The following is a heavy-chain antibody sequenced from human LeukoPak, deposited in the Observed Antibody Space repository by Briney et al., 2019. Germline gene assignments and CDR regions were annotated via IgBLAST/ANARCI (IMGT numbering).Heavy chain of an antibody. J-gene: IGHJ3*02. D-gene: IGHD2-15*01. CDR3: ARALDCSGGSCYSHDAFDI. CDR1: GYTFTSYG. V-gene: IGHV1-46*01. Sequence: GASVKVSCKASGYTFTSYGISWVRQAPGQGLEWMGMINPSGGSTSYAQKFQGRVTMTRDMSTSTVYMELSSLKSDDTAVYYCARALDCSGGSCYSHDAFDIWGQGTMVTVSS. CDR2: INPSGGST.